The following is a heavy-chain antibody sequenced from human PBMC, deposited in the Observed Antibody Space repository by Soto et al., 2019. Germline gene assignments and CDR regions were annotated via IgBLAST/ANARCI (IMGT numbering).Heavy chain of an antibody. D-gene: IGHD6-6*01. CDR2: IERTSEGGTT. V-gene: IGHV3-15*04. J-gene: IGHJ4*02. CDR1: GYSFTDAW. Sequence: EVHLVESGGGLVESGGSLRLSCAVSGYSFTDAWVSWVRQAPGKGLEWVGHIERTSEGGTTRYAAPVKGRFIISRDDSKTTAYLQMNSLKTEDTAVYYCASEYWYYFNYWGQGALVTVSA. CDR3: ASEYWYYFNY.